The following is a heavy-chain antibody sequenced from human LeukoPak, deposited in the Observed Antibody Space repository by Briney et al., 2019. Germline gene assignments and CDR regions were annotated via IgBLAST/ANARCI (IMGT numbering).Heavy chain of an antibody. D-gene: IGHD3-10*01. J-gene: IGHJ4*02. Sequence: PSETLSLTCTVSGGSISSYYWSWIRQPPGKGLEWIGYIYYSGSTNYNPSLKSRVTISVDTSKNQFSLKLSSVTAADTAVYYCARGTRITMVRGVFLFDYWGQGTLVTVSS. CDR1: GGSISSYY. CDR3: ARGTRITMVRGVFLFDY. V-gene: IGHV4-59*01. CDR2: IYYSGST.